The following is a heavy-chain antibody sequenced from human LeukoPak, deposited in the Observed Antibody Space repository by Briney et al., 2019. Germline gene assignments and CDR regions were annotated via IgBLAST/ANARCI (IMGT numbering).Heavy chain of an antibody. J-gene: IGHJ4*02. D-gene: IGHD3-10*01. CDR1: GGSINTYY. CDR2: IYYSGSA. Sequence: SETLSLTCAVSGGSINTYYWSWIRQPPGKGLEWIGYIYYSGSAKYNPSLKSRVTISVDTSKNQFSLKLSSVTAADTAVYYCARSYGSGNYFDYWGQGTLVTVSS. CDR3: ARSYGSGNYFDY. V-gene: IGHV4-59*01.